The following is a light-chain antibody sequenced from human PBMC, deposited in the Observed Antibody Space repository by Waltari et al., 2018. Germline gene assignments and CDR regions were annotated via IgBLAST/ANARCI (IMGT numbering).Light chain of an antibody. CDR3: QQYNNWPPGT. J-gene: IGKJ1*01. Sequence: EIVVTQSPATLSMSPGERATLSCRTSQTIGTSLAWYQQRPGQAPRLHIYRTSTRATGIPDRFSGSGSESEFTLTISSLQSEDVAVYYCQQYNNWPPGTFGQGTKVEI. V-gene: IGKV3-15*01. CDR2: RTS. CDR1: QTIGTS.